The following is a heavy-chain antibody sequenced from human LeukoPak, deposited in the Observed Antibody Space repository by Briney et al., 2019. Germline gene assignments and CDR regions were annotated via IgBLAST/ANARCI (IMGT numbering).Heavy chain of an antibody. CDR3: ARGAKRYNWNPVAY. CDR1: GGSISSSTHY. Sequence: SETLSLTCTVSGGSISSSTHYRGWIRQPPGKGLEWIGSIYYSGSTYYNPSLESRVTISVDTSKNQLSLRLNSVTAADTAVYYCARGAKRYNWNPVAYWGQGTLVTVSS. V-gene: IGHV4-39*07. J-gene: IGHJ4*02. CDR2: IYYSGST. D-gene: IGHD1-20*01.